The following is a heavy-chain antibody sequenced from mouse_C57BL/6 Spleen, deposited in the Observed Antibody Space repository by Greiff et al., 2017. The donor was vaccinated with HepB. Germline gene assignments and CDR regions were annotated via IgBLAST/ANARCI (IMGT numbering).Heavy chain of an antibody. CDR2: IDPEDGDT. J-gene: IGHJ4*01. D-gene: IGHD1-1*01. Sequence: EVKLVESGAELVRPGASVKLSCTASGFNIKDYYMHWVKQRPEQGLEWIGRIDPEDGDTEYAPKFQGKATMTADTSSNTAYLQLSSLTSEDTAVYYCTRDYYGSSYERGAMDYWGQGTSVTVSS. CDR1: GFNIKDYY. V-gene: IGHV14-1*01. CDR3: TRDYYGSSYERGAMDY.